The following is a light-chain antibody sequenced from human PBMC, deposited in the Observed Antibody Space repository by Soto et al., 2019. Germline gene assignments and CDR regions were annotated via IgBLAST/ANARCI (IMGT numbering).Light chain of an antibody. V-gene: IGKV3-20*01. J-gene: IGKJ5*01. CDR3: QQYGSSPFIT. CDR1: QSVSSGY. Sequence: EIVLTQSPGTLSLSPGERATLSCRASQSVSSGYLAWYQQKPGQAPRLLIYGASSRATGIPDRFSGSGSGTDFTLTISRLEPEDFAVYYCQQYGSSPFITFGQGTRLEIK. CDR2: GAS.